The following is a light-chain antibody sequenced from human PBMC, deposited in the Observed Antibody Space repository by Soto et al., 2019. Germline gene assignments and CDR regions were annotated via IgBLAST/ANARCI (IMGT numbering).Light chain of an antibody. CDR1: SSDVGGYNY. J-gene: IGLJ1*01. V-gene: IGLV2-14*01. CDR2: EVS. CDR3: SSYTSSSTLYV. Sequence: QSVLTQPASVSGSPGQSITISCTGTSSDVGGYNYVSWYQQHPGKAPKLMIYEVSNRPSGVSNRFSGSKSGNTASLTISGIQAQEQADYYCSSYTSSSTLYVFGTGTKVIVL.